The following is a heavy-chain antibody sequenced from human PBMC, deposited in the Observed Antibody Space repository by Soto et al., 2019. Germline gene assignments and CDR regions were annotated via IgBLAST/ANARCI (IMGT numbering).Heavy chain of an antibody. V-gene: IGHV3-30*18. CDR3: AKDEAGSYGGYYYYYGMDV. CDR2: ISYDGSNK. J-gene: IGHJ6*02. CDR1: GFSFSSYG. D-gene: IGHD1-26*01. Sequence: GGSLRLSCAASGFSFSSYGRHGVRQAPGKGLEWVAVISYDGSNKYYADSVKGRFTISRDNSKNTLYLQMNSLRAEDTAVYYCAKDEAGSYGGYYYYYGMDVWGLGTTVTVSS.